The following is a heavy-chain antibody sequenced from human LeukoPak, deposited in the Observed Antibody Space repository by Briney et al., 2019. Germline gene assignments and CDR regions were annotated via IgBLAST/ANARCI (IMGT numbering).Heavy chain of an antibody. CDR3: ARERDYDFWSGYLFDY. CDR1: GCTFSSYE. Sequence: GGSLSLSCAASGCTFSSYEMNWVRQAPGKGLDWVSYISSSGSTIYYSDSVKGRFTISRDNAKNSLYLQMNSLRAEDTAVYYCARERDYDFWSGYLFDYWGQGTLVTVSS. V-gene: IGHV3-48*03. J-gene: IGHJ4*02. D-gene: IGHD3-3*01. CDR2: ISSSGSTI.